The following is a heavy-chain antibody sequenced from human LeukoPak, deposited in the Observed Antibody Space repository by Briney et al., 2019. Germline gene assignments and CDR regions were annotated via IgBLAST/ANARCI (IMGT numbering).Heavy chain of an antibody. Sequence: GGSLRLSCAASGFTFSGYGMHWVRQAPGKGLEWVAFIRYDGSNKYYADSVKGRFTISRDNSKNTLYLQMNSLRAEDTAVYYCAKAQIDEWYYFDYWGQGTLVTVSS. V-gene: IGHV3-30*02. J-gene: IGHJ4*02. D-gene: IGHD3-3*01. CDR2: IRYDGSNK. CDR1: GFTFSGYG. CDR3: AKAQIDEWYYFDY.